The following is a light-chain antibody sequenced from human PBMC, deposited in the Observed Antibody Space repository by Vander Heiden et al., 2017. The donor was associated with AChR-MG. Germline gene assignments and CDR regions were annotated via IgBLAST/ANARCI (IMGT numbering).Light chain of an antibody. V-gene: IGKV1-39*01. CDR1: QSISSY. Sequence: DIQMTQSPSSLSASVGDRVTITCRASQSISSYLNWYQQKPGKAPKLLIYAASSLQSGVPSRFSGSGSGTDFTLTISRLLPEDFATYYCQQRDSTPRTFGQGTKVEIK. CDR2: AAS. CDR3: QQRDSTPRT. J-gene: IGKJ1*01.